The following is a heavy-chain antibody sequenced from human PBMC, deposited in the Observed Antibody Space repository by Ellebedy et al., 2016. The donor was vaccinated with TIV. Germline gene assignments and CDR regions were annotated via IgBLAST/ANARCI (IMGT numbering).Heavy chain of an antibody. J-gene: IGHJ3*01. Sequence: GESLKISCAASGLTFSSHAMSWVRQAPGKGLEWVSSITGSGDNTYYADSVKGRFTISRDNSKNTLYLQMLSLRAEETAVYYCARDPVGVGPAFDVWGQGTVVTVSS. CDR3: ARDPVGVGPAFDV. CDR1: GLTFSSHA. D-gene: IGHD4-23*01. CDR2: ITGSGDNT. V-gene: IGHV3-23*01.